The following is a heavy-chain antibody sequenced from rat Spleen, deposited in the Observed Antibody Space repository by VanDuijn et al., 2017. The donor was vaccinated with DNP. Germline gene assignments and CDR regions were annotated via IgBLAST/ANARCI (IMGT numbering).Heavy chain of an antibody. D-gene: IGHD4-3*01. V-gene: IGHV4-2*01. CDR1: GFNFNDYW. J-gene: IGHJ2*01. Sequence: EVKLVESGGGRVQPGRSLKLSCAASGFNFNDYWMGWVRQAPGKGLEWIGEIDKDSSPKKYNPSLKDKFTISRDNAQNTLYLQMSKLGSEDTAIYYCVREKFGVDYWGQGVMVTVSS. CDR3: VREKFGVDY. CDR2: IDKDSSPK.